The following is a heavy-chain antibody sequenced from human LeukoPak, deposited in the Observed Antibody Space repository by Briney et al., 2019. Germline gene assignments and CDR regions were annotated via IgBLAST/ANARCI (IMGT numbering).Heavy chain of an antibody. CDR2: INSDGSST. D-gene: IGHD2-2*01. J-gene: IGHJ6*03. V-gene: IGHV3-74*01. CDR3: ARDHCSSTSCYYYYYMDI. Sequence: GGSLRLSCASSGFTFSSYWMHWVRQAPGKGLLWVSRINSDGSSTSYADSVKGRFTISRDNAKNTLYLQMNSLRDEDTAVYYCARDHCSSTSCYYYYYMDIWGKGNTVTVSS. CDR1: GFTFSSYW.